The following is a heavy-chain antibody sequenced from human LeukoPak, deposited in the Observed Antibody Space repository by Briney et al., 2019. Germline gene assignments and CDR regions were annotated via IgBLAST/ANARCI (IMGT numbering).Heavy chain of an antibody. CDR1: GGSFSSSGYY. J-gene: IGHJ4*02. CDR3: ARETSGTSKIDS. CDR2: SSYSGRT. D-gene: IGHD3-10*01. Sequence: PSETLSLTCTVSGGSFSSSGYYWAWIRQPPGKGLEWIGSSSYSGRTTYNPSPSLMSRVTISVDTSKNQFSLELSSVTAADTAVYYCARETSGTSKIDSWGQGTLATVSS. V-gene: IGHV4-39*02.